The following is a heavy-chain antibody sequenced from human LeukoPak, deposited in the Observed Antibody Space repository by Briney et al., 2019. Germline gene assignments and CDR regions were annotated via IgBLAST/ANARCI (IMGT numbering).Heavy chain of an antibody. Sequence: SETLSLTCTVSGGSISSYYWSWIRQLPGKGLEWIGYIQNSARTNYNPSLESRVTISVDSSKDQFSLRLSSVTAADTAVYYCATDYSNFYGMDVWGQGTTVTVSS. CDR1: GGSISSYY. D-gene: IGHD4-11*01. V-gene: IGHV4-59*01. CDR3: ATDYSNFYGMDV. CDR2: IQNSART. J-gene: IGHJ6*02.